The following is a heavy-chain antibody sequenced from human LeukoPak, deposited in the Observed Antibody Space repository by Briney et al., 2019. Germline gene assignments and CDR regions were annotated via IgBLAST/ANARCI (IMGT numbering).Heavy chain of an antibody. V-gene: IGHV3-23*01. CDR1: GFTFSGYA. D-gene: IGHD3-22*01. CDR3: AKDRRLYYYDTSGYFFDP. Sequence: GGSLRLSCAASGFTFSGYAMSWVRQAPGKGLEWVSSISGSGGGTYYEDSVKGRFTISRDNSKNTLYLQMNSLRVEDTAVYFCAKDRRLYYYDTSGYFFDPWGQGTLVTVSS. J-gene: IGHJ5*02. CDR2: ISGSGGGT.